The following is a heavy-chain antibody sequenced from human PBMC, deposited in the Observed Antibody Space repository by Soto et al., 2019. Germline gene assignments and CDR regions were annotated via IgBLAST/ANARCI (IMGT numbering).Heavy chain of an antibody. CDR2: IYSGGST. V-gene: IGHV3-53*04. CDR1: GFTVSSNY. J-gene: IGHJ6*02. Sequence: GGSLRLSCAASGFTVSSNYMSWVRQAPGKGLEWVSVIYSGGSTYYAEAVKGRCTIHRHNSKNTLYLQMNSMRAEDTDLYYSARSRDGPGCYYYYGMDVWGQGTTVTVSS. CDR3: ARSRDGPGCYYYYGMDV. D-gene: IGHD3-10*01.